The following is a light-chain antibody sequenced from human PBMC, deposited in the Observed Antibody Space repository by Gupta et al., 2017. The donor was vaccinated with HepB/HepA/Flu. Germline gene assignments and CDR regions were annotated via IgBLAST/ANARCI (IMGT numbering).Light chain of an antibody. CDR2: SNN. V-gene: IGLV1-44*01. CDR1: SSNIGTNT. CDR3: AAWDDSLNGPV. J-gene: IGLJ2*01. Sequence: QSVLTQSPSASGTPGQRVTISCSGSSSNIGTNTVNWYQQFPGTAPKVLIYSNNQRPSGVPDRFSGSKSGTSASLAISGLQSEDEADYYCAAWDDSLNGPVCGGGTKLTVL.